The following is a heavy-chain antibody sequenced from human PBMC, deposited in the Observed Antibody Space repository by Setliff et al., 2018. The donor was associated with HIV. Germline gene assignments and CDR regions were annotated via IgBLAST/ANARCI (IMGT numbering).Heavy chain of an antibody. D-gene: IGHD3-3*02. V-gene: IGHV1-46*01. CDR1: GYIFTSYY. CDR3: ATGLASAESNSNH. J-gene: IGHJ5*02. CDR2: INPSGGST. Sequence: ASVKVSCKASGYIFTSYYIHWVRQAPGQGLEWMGIINPSGGSTSYPQKFQGRVTITADKSTDTAYMELRSLRSDDTAVYYCATGLASAESNSNHWGQGTLVTVSS.